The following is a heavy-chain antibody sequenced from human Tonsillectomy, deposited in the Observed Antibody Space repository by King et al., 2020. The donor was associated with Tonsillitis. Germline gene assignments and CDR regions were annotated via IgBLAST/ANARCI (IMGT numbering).Heavy chain of an antibody. Sequence: QLQESGPGLLKPSETLSLTCSVSGGPIISNYWSWIRQPPGKGLEWIGYTYYSGSTSYNPSLKSRVTISADTSKNQISLRLNSVTAADTAVYYCARDSIAAAQNWYFELWGRGTLVTVSS. CDR2: TYYSGST. V-gene: IGHV4-59*12. CDR1: GGPIISNY. D-gene: IGHD6-13*01. J-gene: IGHJ2*01. CDR3: ARDSIAAAQNWYFEL.